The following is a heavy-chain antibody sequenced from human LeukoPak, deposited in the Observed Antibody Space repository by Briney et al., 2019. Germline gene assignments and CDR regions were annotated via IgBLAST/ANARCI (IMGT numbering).Heavy chain of an antibody. V-gene: IGHV3-21*01. J-gene: IGHJ3*02. D-gene: IGHD4-11*01. CDR3: ARDTITTGAFDT. CDR1: GFTFSSYS. Sequence: PGGSLRLSCAASGFTFSSYSMNWVRQAPGKGLEWVSSISSSSSYIYYADSVKGRFTISRDNAKNSLYLQMNSLRAEDTAVYYCARDTITTGAFDTWGQGTMVTVSS. CDR2: ISSSSSYI.